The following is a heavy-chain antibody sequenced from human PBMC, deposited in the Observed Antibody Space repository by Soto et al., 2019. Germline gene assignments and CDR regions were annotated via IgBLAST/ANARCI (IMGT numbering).Heavy chain of an antibody. CDR3: ARHSKDDYYYYGMDV. Sequence: GESLKISCKGSGYSFTSYWISWVRQMPGKGLEWMGRIDPSDSYTNYSPSFQGHVIMSADKSITTAYLQWSSLKASDTAIYYCARHSKDDYYYYGMDVWGQGTMLTAP. CDR2: IDPSDSYT. J-gene: IGHJ6*02. D-gene: IGHD4-4*01. V-gene: IGHV5-10-1*01. CDR1: GYSFTSYW.